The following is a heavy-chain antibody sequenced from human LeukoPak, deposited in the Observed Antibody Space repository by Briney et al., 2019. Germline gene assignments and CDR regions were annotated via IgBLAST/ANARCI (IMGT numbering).Heavy chain of an antibody. Sequence: SETLSLTCTVSGDSISNYYWSWIRQPAGKGLEWIGRIYTSGSTNYNPSLKSRVTISVDTSKNQFSLKLSSVTAADTAVYYCARARWVTQIPDAFDIWGQGTMVTVSS. CDR1: GDSISNYY. CDR3: ARARWVTQIPDAFDI. V-gene: IGHV4-4*07. D-gene: IGHD4-23*01. CDR2: IYTSGST. J-gene: IGHJ3*02.